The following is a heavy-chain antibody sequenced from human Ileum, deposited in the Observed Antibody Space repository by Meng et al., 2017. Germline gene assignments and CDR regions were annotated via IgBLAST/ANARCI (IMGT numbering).Heavy chain of an antibody. D-gene: IGHD1-26*01. J-gene: IGHJ4*02. CDR1: GYTFTSYG. CDR3: ARDYSGTSYRFSDY. Sequence: QVHLGQAGAEEKKPGAAGMVSCKAFGYTFTSYGISWGRQAPGQGLEWMGGISVYNGNTNYAQKFQGRVTMTADTSTSTAYMELRSLRSDDTAVYYCARDYSGTSYRFSDYWGQGTLVTVSS. CDR2: ISVYNGNT. V-gene: IGHV1-18*01.